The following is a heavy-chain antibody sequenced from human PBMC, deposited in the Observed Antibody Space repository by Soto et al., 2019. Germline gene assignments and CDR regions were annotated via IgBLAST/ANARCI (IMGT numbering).Heavy chain of an antibody. D-gene: IGHD5-18*01. J-gene: IGHJ4*02. CDR3: ARHGYSYGGGYFDD. Sequence: GGSLRLSCAASGFTVSSNYMSWVRQAPGKGLEWVSVIYSGGSAYYADSVKGRFTISRDNSKNTLYLQMNSLRAEDTAVYYCARHGYSYGGGYFDDWGKGTLVTVDS. V-gene: IGHV3-66*04. CDR1: GFTVSSNY. CDR2: IYSGGSA.